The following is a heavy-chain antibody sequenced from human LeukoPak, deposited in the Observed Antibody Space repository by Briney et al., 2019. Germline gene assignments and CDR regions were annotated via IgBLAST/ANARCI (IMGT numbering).Heavy chain of an antibody. CDR3: ARDGGHTVTGGFDY. CDR2: INWNGGST. V-gene: IGHV3-20*04. CDR1: GFTFDDYG. Sequence: GGSLRLSCAASGFTFDDYGMSWVRHAPGKGLEWVSGINWNGGSTVYADSVKGRFTISRDNAKISVYLKENSLRAEDTALYFCARDGGHTVTGGFDYWGQGTLVTVSS. D-gene: IGHD4-17*01. J-gene: IGHJ4*02.